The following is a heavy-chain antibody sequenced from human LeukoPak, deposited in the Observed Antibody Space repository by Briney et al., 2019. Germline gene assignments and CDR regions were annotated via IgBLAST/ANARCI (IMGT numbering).Heavy chain of an antibody. J-gene: IGHJ4*02. CDR2: ISGSGGST. Sequence: GGSLRLSCAASGFTFSSYAMSWVRQAPGKGLEWVSAISGSGGSTYYADSVKGRFTISRDNSKNTLYLQMNSLRAEDAAVYYCAKDEIVVATLWYFDYWGQGTLVTVSS. V-gene: IGHV3-23*01. CDR3: AKDEIVVATLWYFDY. CDR1: GFTFSSYA. D-gene: IGHD5-12*01.